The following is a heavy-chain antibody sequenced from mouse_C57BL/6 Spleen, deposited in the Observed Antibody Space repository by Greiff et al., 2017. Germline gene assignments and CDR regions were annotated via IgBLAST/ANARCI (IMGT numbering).Heavy chain of an antibody. Sequence: VQLQQSGAELVRPGASVKLSCTASGFNIKDYYMHWVKQRPEQGLEWIGRIDPEDGDTEYAPKFQGKATMTADTSSNTAYLQLSSLTSEDTAVYYCTTPHCYGSSYGYAMDYWGQGTSVTVSS. J-gene: IGHJ4*01. CDR2: IDPEDGDT. CDR3: TTPHCYGSSYGYAMDY. V-gene: IGHV14-1*01. D-gene: IGHD1-1*01. CDR1: GFNIKDYY.